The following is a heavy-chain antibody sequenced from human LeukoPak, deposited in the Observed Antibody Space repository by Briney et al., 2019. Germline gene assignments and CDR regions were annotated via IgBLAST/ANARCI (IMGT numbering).Heavy chain of an antibody. J-gene: IGHJ1*01. Sequence: ASVKVSCKASGYTFTNYGITWVRQAPGQGLEWMGWIGANNGDTNYAQKVQGRVIMTTDSSTTTAYLELRSLRYNDTAVYYCARGTPRPEYFQHWGQGTLVTVSS. CDR2: IGANNGDT. D-gene: IGHD2-15*01. V-gene: IGHV1-18*04. CDR3: ARGTPRPEYFQH. CDR1: GYTFTNYG.